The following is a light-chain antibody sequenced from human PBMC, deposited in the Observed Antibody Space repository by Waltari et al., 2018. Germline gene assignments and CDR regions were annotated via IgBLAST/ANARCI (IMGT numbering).Light chain of an antibody. CDR1: QSVGRS. J-gene: IGKJ1*01. Sequence: EIVLTQSPGTLSFSPGDGATLSCRTSQSVGRSLAWYQQKRGQAPRLLIYCASSSATGIPDRVSGSGSGTDFSLTISRLEPEDFAVYYCQHYVTLPVTFGQGTKVEIK. CDR3: QHYVTLPVT. V-gene: IGKV3-20*01. CDR2: CAS.